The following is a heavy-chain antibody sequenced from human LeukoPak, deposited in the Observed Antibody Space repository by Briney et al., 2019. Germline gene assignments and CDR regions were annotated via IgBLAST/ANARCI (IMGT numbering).Heavy chain of an antibody. D-gene: IGHD1-26*01. Sequence: SETLSLTCTVSGGSISSYYWNWIRQPPGKGLEWIGYIYYSGSTNYNPSLKSRVTISVDTSKNQVSPKLSSVTAADTAVYYCARDSGSYLVYWGQGTLVTVSS. CDR2: IYYSGST. J-gene: IGHJ4*02. CDR1: GGSISSYY. V-gene: IGHV4-59*01. CDR3: ARDSGSYLVY.